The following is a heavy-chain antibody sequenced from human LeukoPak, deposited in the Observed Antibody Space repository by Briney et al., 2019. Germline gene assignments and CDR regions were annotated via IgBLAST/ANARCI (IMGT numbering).Heavy chain of an antibody. CDR3: ARDWIAARPKYNWFDP. CDR1: GYSISSGYY. Sequence: PSETLSLTCTVSGYSISSGYYWGWIRQPPGKGLEWIGSIYHSGSTYYNPSLKSRVTISVDTSKNQFSLKLSSVTAADTAVYYCARDWIAARPKYNWFDPWGQGTLVTVSS. V-gene: IGHV4-38-2*02. D-gene: IGHD6-6*01. CDR2: IYHSGST. J-gene: IGHJ5*02.